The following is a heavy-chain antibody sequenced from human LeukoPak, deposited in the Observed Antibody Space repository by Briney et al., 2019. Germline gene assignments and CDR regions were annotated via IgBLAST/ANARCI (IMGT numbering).Heavy chain of an antibody. D-gene: IGHD3-3*01. CDR3: ARVLSRFLEGSPVNFYMVV. J-gene: IGHJ6*03. CDR1: GGSISSYY. CDR2: IYTSGST. V-gene: IGHV4-4*07. Sequence: PSETLSLTCTVSGGSISSYYWSWIRQPAGKGLEWVGRIYTSGSTNYNPSLKSRVTMSVDTSKNQFSLKLSSVTAADTAVYYCARVLSRFLEGSPVNFYMVVWGKGTTVTVSS.